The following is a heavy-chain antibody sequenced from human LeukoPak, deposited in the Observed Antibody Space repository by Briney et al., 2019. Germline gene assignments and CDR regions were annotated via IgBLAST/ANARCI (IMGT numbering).Heavy chain of an antibody. Sequence: RGSPRLSCAASGFTFSSYAMSWVRQAPGKGPEWVSAISGSGGSTYYADSVKGRFTISRDNSKNTLYLQMNSLRAEDTAVYYCARDRVYLGREDAFDIWGQGTMVTVSS. D-gene: IGHD7-27*01. CDR3: ARDRVYLGREDAFDI. J-gene: IGHJ3*02. V-gene: IGHV3-23*01. CDR2: ISGSGGST. CDR1: GFTFSSYA.